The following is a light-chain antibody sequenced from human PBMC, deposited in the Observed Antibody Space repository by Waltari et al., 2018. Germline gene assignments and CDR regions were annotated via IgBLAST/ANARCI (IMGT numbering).Light chain of an antibody. CDR3: QQSFSSPWT. Sequence: DIQMTQSPPSLSASIGHSITITCRASQDAGTYVTWYQQKPAKAPKLLIYGTSSLQRGVPSRFSGGGSGTDFTLTVNSLQPEDFATYYCQQSFSSPWTFGPGTKV. CDR2: GTS. V-gene: IGKV1-39*01. CDR1: QDAGTY. J-gene: IGKJ1*01.